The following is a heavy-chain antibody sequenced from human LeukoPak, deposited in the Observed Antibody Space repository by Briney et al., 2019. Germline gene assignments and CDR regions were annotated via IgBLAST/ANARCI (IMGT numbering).Heavy chain of an antibody. CDR2: ISGSGGNT. Sequence: GGSLRLSCEASGFTFSSYAMSWVRQAPGKGLEWVSAISGSGGNTYYADSVKGRFTISRDNSKNPLYLQMNSLRDEDTAVYYCAKDKGRCSCYSYFDYCGQGTLVTVSS. J-gene: IGHJ4*02. CDR3: AKDKGRCSCYSYFDY. V-gene: IGHV3-23*01. D-gene: IGHD2-15*01. CDR1: GFTFSSYA.